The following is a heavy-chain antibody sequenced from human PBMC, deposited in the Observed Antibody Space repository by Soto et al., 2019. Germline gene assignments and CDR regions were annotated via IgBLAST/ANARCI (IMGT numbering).Heavy chain of an antibody. CDR2: IGTAGDT. V-gene: IGHV3-13*01. CDR3: ARGFSYYDSRSSFDI. J-gene: IGHJ3*02. D-gene: IGHD3-22*01. CDR1: GFTFSSYD. Sequence: RLSCAASGFTFSSYDMHWVRQATGKGLEWVSAIGTAGDTYYPGSVKGRFTISRENAKNSLYLQMNSLRAGDTAVYYCARGFSYYDSRSSFDIWGQGTMVTVS.